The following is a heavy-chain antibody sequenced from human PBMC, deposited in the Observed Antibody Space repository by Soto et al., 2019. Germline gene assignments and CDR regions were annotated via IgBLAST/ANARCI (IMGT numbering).Heavy chain of an antibody. D-gene: IGHD6-19*01. Sequence: EVQLLESGGGSVQPGGSLRLSCATSGFTFSSYAMSWVRQAPGKGLEWVSAISGSGGSTNYADSAEGRFTISRDNSKNTLYLQMRSLRAEDTAVYYCAKAGGIAVPGSHLDYWGQGTLVTVSS. CDR2: ISGSGGST. CDR1: GFTFSSYA. V-gene: IGHV3-23*01. CDR3: AKAGGIAVPGSHLDY. J-gene: IGHJ4*02.